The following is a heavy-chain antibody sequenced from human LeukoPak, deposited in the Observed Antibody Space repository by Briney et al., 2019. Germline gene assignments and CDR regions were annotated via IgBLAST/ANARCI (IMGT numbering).Heavy chain of an antibody. D-gene: IGHD3-10*01. V-gene: IGHV3-74*01. J-gene: IGHJ4*02. CDR3: ARAQLYYHCSGSYYTPTDY. CDR1: GFTFSSYW. Sequence: QPGGSLRLSCVVSGFTFSSYWMHWVRQAPGKGLVWVSRINTDGSSTKYADSVKGRFSISRDNAKNTLYLQMDSLRAEDTAVYYCARAQLYYHCSGSYYTPTDYWGQGTLVAVSS. CDR2: INTDGSST.